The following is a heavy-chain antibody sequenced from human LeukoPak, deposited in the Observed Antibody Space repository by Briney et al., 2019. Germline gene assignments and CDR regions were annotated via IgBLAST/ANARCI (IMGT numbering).Heavy chain of an antibody. Sequence: SETLSLTCAVYGGSFSGYYWSWIRQPPGKGLEWIGEINHSGSTNYNPSLKSRVTISVDTSKNQFSLKLSSVTAADTAVYYCARVGRRQQLVTDYWGQGTLDTVSS. V-gene: IGHV4-34*01. CDR3: ARVGRRQQLVTDY. CDR1: GGSFSGYY. CDR2: INHSGST. J-gene: IGHJ4*02. D-gene: IGHD6-13*01.